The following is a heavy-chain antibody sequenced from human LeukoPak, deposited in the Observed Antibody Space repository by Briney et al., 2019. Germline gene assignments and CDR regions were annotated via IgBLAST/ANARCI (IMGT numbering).Heavy chain of an antibody. CDR3: AGRPTGYSSGYVY. J-gene: IGHJ4*02. Sequence: PGGSLRLSCVVSGFTFSDYAMSWVRQAPEKGLDWVSVIRGSAHKIRYADSVKGRFTISRDNSENTVYLQMNNLRAEDTALYYCAGRPTGYSSGYVYWGQGALVTVSS. V-gene: IGHV3-23*01. CDR2: IRGSAHKI. CDR1: GFTFSDYA. D-gene: IGHD5-18*01.